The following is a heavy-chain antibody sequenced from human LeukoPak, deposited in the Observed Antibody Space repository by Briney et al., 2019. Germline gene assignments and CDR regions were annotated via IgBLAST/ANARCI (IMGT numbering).Heavy chain of an antibody. CDR3: ARVSSSRELLFKY. Sequence: GGPLRLSCAASGFIFRNYAMSWVRQAPGKGLEWVATIRGSGSNTYYADSVRGRFTVSRDNAKNSLYLQMNSLRAEDTAVYYCARVSSSRELLFKYWGQGTLVTVSS. J-gene: IGHJ4*02. V-gene: IGHV3-23*01. D-gene: IGHD3-10*01. CDR2: IRGSGSNT. CDR1: GFIFRNYA.